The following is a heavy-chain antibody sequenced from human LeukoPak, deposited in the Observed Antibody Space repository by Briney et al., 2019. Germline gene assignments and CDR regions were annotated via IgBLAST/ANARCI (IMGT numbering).Heavy chain of an antibody. J-gene: IGHJ4*02. CDR2: MKPNSGNT. CDR3: ARDDYYGSGSYLS. V-gene: IGHV1-8*01. D-gene: IGHD3-10*01. Sequence: ASVKVSCKASGYTFTSYDINWVRQATGQGLEWMGWMKPNSGNTGYAQKFQGRVIMTRNTSISTAYMELSSLRSEDTAVYYCARDDYYGSGSYLSWGQGTLVTVSS. CDR1: GYTFTSYD.